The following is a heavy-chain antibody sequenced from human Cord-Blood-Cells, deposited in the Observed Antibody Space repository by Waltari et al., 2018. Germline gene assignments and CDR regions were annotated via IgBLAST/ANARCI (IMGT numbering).Heavy chain of an antibody. D-gene: IGHD1-1*01. J-gene: IGHJ5*02. Sequence: QVQLVRSGAEVKKPGSSVKVSCQASVGPFRSYAISCVRQAPGQGLEWMGGIIPIVGTANYAQKLQGRVTIPADESTSTAYMELSSLRSEDTAVYYCARSWNDNWFDPWGQGTLVTVSS. V-gene: IGHV1-69*01. CDR2: IIPIVGTA. CDR3: ARSWNDNWFDP. CDR1: VGPFRSYA.